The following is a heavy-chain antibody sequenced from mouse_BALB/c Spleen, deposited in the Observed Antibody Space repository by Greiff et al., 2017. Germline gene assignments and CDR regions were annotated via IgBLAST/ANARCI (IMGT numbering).Heavy chain of an antibody. D-gene: IGHD2-3*01. CDR1: GFNIKDTY. Sequence: VQLKESGAELVKPGASVKLSCTASGFNIKDTYMHWVKQRPEQGLEWIGRIDPANGNTKYDPKFQGKATITADTSSNTAYLQLSSLTSEDTAVYYCAREGDGYSSYYAMDYWGQGTSVTVSS. J-gene: IGHJ4*01. CDR2: IDPANGNT. V-gene: IGHV14-3*02. CDR3: AREGDGYSSYYAMDY.